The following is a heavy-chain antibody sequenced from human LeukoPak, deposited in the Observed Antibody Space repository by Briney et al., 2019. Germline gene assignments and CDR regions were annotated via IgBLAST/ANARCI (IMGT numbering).Heavy chain of an antibody. D-gene: IGHD6-19*01. CDR1: GITFNRFA. J-gene: IGHJ4*02. Sequence: GGSLRLSCAASGITFNRFARSWVRQAPGKGLEWVAVTAGSEDSTHYADSVRGRFIISTDNSKNRLYLQMNSLRAEDTAEYYCTTDLMPGFSSGWYFAYWGQGTLVTVSS. CDR3: TTDLMPGFSSGWYFAY. CDR2: TAGSEDST. V-gene: IGHV3-23*01.